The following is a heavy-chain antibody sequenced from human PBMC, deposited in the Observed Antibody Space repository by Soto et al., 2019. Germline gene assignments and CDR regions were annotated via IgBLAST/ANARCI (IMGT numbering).Heavy chain of an antibody. V-gene: IGHV1-8*01. CDR2: MNPNSGNT. Sequence: ASVKVSCKGSGYTFTSYDINWVRQATGQGLEWMGWMNPNSGNTGYAQKFQGRVTMTRNTSISTAYMELSSLRSEDTAVYYCAARNAYGDYAYYGMDVWGQGTTVTVSS. J-gene: IGHJ6*02. D-gene: IGHD4-17*01. CDR3: AARNAYGDYAYYGMDV. CDR1: GYTFTSYD.